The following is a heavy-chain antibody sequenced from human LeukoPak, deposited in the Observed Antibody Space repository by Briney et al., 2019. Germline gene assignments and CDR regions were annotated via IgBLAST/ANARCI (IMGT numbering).Heavy chain of an antibody. CDR1: GFTFSRYT. D-gene: IGHD6-13*01. CDR2: ISSTSSDI. J-gene: IGHJ4*02. Sequence: GGSLRLSCAASGFTFSRYTLNWVRQAPGKGLEWVSSISSTSSDIYYADSVKGRFTISRDNAKNSLYLQMNSLRAEGTAVYYCARAGSYSTLDYWGQGTLVPVSS. V-gene: IGHV3-21*01. CDR3: ARAGSYSTLDY.